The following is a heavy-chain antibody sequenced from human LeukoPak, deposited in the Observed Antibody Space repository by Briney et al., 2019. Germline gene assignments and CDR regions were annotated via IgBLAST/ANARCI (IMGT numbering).Heavy chain of an antibody. CDR1: GGNFNNFA. J-gene: IGHJ3*02. Sequence: SVKVSCKASGGNFNNFAVTWVRQAPGQGLAWVGRIIPLSGTANFAQEFQGRVSITADKSTSTAYMELRSLRSEDTAVYYCARDSGHAVLVPRGFDIWGQGTMVTVSS. V-gene: IGHV1-69*06. CDR3: ARDSGHAVLVPRGFDI. D-gene: IGHD2-8*02. CDR2: IIPLSGTA.